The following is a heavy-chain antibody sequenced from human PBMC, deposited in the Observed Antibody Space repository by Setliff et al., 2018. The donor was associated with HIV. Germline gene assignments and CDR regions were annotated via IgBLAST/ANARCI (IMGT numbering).Heavy chain of an antibody. V-gene: IGHV4-59*11. Sequence: SETLSLTCTVSGGSIGGHYWSWIRQPPGEGLEWIGYIYCSGSTNYNPSLKSRVTISVDTSKNQFSLKLSSVTAADTAVYYCAREGTHYYDSSGFFSHYYYMDVWGKGTTVTV. CDR2: IYCSGST. D-gene: IGHD3-22*01. CDR1: GGSIGGHY. CDR3: AREGTHYYDSSGFFSHYYYMDV. J-gene: IGHJ6*03.